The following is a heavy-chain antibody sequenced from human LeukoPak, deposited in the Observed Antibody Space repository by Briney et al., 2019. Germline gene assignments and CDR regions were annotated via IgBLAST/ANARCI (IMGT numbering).Heavy chain of an antibody. D-gene: IGHD5-12*01. J-gene: IGHJ4*02. V-gene: IGHV7-4-1*02. CDR2: INPNTGNP. CDR1: GYTFTNYA. CDR3: VRQYSGYESLYFDS. Sequence: ASVKVSCKASGYTFTNYAMNWVRQAPGQGLEWMGWINPNTGNPTYAQGFTGRFVLSLDSSVSTAYLQISSLKAEDIAVYYCVRQYSGYESLYFDSWGQGTLVTVSS.